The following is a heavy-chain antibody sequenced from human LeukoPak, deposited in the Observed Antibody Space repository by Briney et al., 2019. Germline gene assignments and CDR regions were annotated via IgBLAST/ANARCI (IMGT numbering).Heavy chain of an antibody. CDR2: ISYDGSNK. V-gene: IGHV3-30*18. J-gene: IGHJ4*02. D-gene: IGHD3-22*01. CDR3: AKALGYYYDSSGYPLGY. CDR1: GFTFSSYG. Sequence: TGGSLRLSCAASGFTFSSYGMHWVRQAPGKGLEWVAVISYDGSNKYYADSVKGRFTISRDNSKNTLYLQMNSLRAEDTAVYCCAKALGYYYDSSGYPLGYWGQGTLVTVSS.